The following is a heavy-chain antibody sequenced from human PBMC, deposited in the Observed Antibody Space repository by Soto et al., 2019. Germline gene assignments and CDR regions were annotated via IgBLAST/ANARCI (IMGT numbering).Heavy chain of an antibody. J-gene: IGHJ6*02. CDR3: AKDYDILTIPTYYYCGMDV. CDR1: GFTFSSYG. Sequence: QVQLVESGGGVVQPGRSLRLSCAASGFTFSSYGMHWVRQAPGKGLARVAVISYDGSNKYYADSVKARFTISRDNSKNTLYLKMNSLRAEDTAVDYCAKDYDILTIPTYYYCGMDVWGQGTTVTVSS. V-gene: IGHV3-30*18. CDR2: ISYDGSNK. D-gene: IGHD3-9*01.